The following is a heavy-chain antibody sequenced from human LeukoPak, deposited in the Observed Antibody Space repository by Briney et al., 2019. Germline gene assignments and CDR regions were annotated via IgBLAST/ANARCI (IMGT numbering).Heavy chain of an antibody. CDR1: GGSISSYY. CDR2: IYYSGST. V-gene: IGHV4-59*01. Sequence: TSETLSLTCTVSGGSISSYYWSWIRQPPGKGLEWIGNIYYSGSTNYNPSLKSRVTISVDTSKNQFSLKLSSVTAADTAVYYCTRGSIAYYYMDVWGKGTTVTISS. J-gene: IGHJ6*03. CDR3: TRGSIAYYYMDV. D-gene: IGHD3-22*01.